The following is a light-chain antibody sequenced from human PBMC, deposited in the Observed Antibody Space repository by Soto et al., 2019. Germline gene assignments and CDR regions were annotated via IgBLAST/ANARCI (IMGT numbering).Light chain of an antibody. CDR2: DAS. CDR3: QKHDGVPL. J-gene: IGKJ3*01. Sequence: DIQLTQSPSSLSASVGDRVTITCQASQDISNHLNWYQQKPGKAPNLLIYDASDLETGVPSRFSGGGSGTFFSFSINSLQPEDIATYDCQKHDGVPLFGPGTKVEIK. CDR1: QDISNH. V-gene: IGKV1-33*01.